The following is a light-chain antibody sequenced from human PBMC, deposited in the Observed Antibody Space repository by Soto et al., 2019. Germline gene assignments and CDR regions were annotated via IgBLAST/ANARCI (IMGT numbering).Light chain of an antibody. Sequence: QSALTQPASVSGSPGQSITISCSGSSSDIGAYNHVAWFQQFPGKTPKLVIYSVSDRPSGVSYRFSGSKSGNTASLTISGLRADDEADYYCISYTVSRSYVFGTGTKVTVL. CDR1: SSDIGAYNH. J-gene: IGLJ1*01. CDR2: SVS. CDR3: ISYTVSRSYV. V-gene: IGLV2-14*01.